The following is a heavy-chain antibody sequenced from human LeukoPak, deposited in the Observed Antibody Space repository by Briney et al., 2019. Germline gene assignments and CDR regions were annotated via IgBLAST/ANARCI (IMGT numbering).Heavy chain of an antibody. Sequence: SVKVSCKASGYTFTSYAISWVRQAPGQGLEWMGGIIPIFGTANYAQKFQGRVTITTDESTSTAYMELSSLRSEDTAVYYCARDSYPREGWFDPWGQGTLVTVSS. CDR2: IIPIFGTA. CDR1: GYTFTSYA. D-gene: IGHD3-10*01. J-gene: IGHJ5*02. V-gene: IGHV1-69*05. CDR3: ARDSYPREGWFDP.